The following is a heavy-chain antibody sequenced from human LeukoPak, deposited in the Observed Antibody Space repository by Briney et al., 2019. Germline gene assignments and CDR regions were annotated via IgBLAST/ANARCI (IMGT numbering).Heavy chain of an antibody. CDR1: GFTVNSYA. J-gene: IGHJ4*02. D-gene: IGHD3-16*02. V-gene: IGHV3-23*01. CDR3: TKDHSEYVWGSYRRDDY. Sequence: GFLRLSCAASGFTVNSYAMSWVRQGPGKGLEWVSTISGSGDNTYYADSVRDRFTISRDNSKNTLYLQMDSLRAEDTAVYYCTKDHSEYVWGSYRRDDYWGQGTLVTVSS. CDR2: ISGSGDNT.